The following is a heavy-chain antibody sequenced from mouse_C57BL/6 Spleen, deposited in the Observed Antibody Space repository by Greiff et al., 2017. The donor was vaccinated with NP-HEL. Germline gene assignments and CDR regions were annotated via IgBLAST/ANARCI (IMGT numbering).Heavy chain of an antibody. CDR1: GYSITSGYG. CDR2: ISYSGST. CDR3: ARTARIKY. Sequence: EVQLQQSGPGLVKPSQSLSLTCTVTGYSITSGYGWNWIRQFPGNKLEWMGYISYSGSTKYNPSLKSRISITRDTSKNQFFLQLNSVTTEDTATYYCARTARIKYWSQGTTLTVSS. V-gene: IGHV3-2*02. D-gene: IGHD1-2*01. J-gene: IGHJ2*01.